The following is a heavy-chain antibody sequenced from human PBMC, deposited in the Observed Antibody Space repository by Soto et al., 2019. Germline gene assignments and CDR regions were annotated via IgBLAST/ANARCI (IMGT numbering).Heavy chain of an antibody. J-gene: IGHJ4*02. CDR3: ARSDGSYSFFYF. V-gene: IGHV3-21*01. Sequence: EVQLVESGGGLVKPGGSLRLSCAASGFTFSSYSMNWVRQAPGKGLEWVSSISSSSSYIYYADSVKGRFTISRDNAKNSLYLQMNSLRAEDTAVYYCARSDGSYSFFYFWGQGTLVTVFS. CDR1: GFTFSSYS. CDR2: ISSSSSYI. D-gene: IGHD1-26*01.